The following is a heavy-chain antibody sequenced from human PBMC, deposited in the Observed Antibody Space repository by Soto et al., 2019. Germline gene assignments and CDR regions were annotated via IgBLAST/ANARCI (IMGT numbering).Heavy chain of an antibody. J-gene: IGHJ4*02. V-gene: IGHV4-59*01. CDR3: ASSRYCSGGSCYPFDY. CDR1: GGSISSYY. CDR2: IYYSGST. D-gene: IGHD2-15*01. Sequence: QVQLQESGPGLVKPSETLSLTCTVSGGSISSYYWSWIRQPPGKGLEGIGYIYYSGSTTYNPSLERRVTISVDTSKNQFSLKLSSVTAADTAVYYCASSRYCSGGSCYPFDYWGQGTLVTVSS.